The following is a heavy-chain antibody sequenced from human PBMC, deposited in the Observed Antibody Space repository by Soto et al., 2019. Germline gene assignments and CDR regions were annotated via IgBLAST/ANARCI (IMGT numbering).Heavy chain of an antibody. CDR2: VYYSGPT. J-gene: IGHJ4*02. V-gene: IGHV4-61*01. D-gene: IGHD4-17*01. Sequence: KPSETLSLTCSVSGGAVSDKTYYWSWIRQPPGKRLEWIGYVYYSGPTNYNPSLTSRVTIPVDLSKNQFSLRLSSVTTADTALYYCARTTAVPNSLRSRYFFDYWGQGTLVTVSS. CDR1: GGAVSDKTYY. CDR3: ARTTAVPNSLRSRYFFDY.